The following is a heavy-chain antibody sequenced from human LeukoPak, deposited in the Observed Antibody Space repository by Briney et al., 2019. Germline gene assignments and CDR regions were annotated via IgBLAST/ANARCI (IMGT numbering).Heavy chain of an antibody. Sequence: GGSLRLSCAVSGLTFSDAWVSWVRQAPGRGLEWVGRIRSKANTYATAYAASVKGRFTISRDDSNNTAYLQMNSLKTEDTAVYYCTRRDSSVYYFDYWGQGTLVTVSS. J-gene: IGHJ4*02. V-gene: IGHV3-73*01. CDR3: TRRDSSVYYFDY. CDR1: GLTFSDAW. D-gene: IGHD6-19*01. CDR2: IRSKANTYAT.